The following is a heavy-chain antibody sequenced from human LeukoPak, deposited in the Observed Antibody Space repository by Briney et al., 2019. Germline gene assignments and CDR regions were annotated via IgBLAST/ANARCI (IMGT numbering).Heavy chain of an antibody. V-gene: IGHV3-15*01. CDR3: TTSFMTTGYYYYYMDV. D-gene: IGHD4-11*01. Sequence: PGGSLRLSCAASGFTFSNAWMSWVRQAPGKGLEWVGRIKSKTDGGTTDYAAPVKGRFTISRDDSKNTLYLQMNSLKTEDTAVYYCTTSFMTTGYYYYYMDVWGKGTTVTVSS. J-gene: IGHJ6*03. CDR1: GFTFSNAW. CDR2: IKSKTDGGTT.